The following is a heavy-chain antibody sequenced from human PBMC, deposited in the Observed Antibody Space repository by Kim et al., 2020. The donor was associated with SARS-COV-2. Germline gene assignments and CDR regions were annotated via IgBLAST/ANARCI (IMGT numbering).Heavy chain of an antibody. Sequence: GGSLRLSCAASGFTFSSYDMHWVRQATGKGLEWVSAIGTAGDTYYPGSVKGRFTISRENAKNSLYLQMNSLRAGDTAVYYCARGYSSSWYRAFDIWGQGTMVTVSS. J-gene: IGHJ3*02. CDR1: GFTFSSYD. CDR3: ARGYSSSWYRAFDI. V-gene: IGHV3-13*01. D-gene: IGHD6-13*01. CDR2: IGTAGDT.